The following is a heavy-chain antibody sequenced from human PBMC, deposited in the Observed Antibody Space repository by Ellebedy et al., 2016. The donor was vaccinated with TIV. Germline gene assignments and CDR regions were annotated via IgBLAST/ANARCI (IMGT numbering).Heavy chain of an antibody. CDR1: GFAFSSYA. D-gene: IGHD6-6*01. CDR2: ISGSGGST. CDR3: ASEYSSSSGGMGYYYGMDV. J-gene: IGHJ6*02. Sequence: GGSLRLSCAASGFAFSSYAMSWVRQAPGKGLEWVSAISGSGGSTYYADSVKGRFTISRDNAKNSLYLQMNSLRAEDTAVYYCASEYSSSSGGMGYYYGMDVWGQGTTVTVSS. V-gene: IGHV3-23*01.